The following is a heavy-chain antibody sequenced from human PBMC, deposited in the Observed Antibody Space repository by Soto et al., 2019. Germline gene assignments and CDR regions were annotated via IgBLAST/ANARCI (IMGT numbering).Heavy chain of an antibody. D-gene: IGHD3-22*01. V-gene: IGHV4-4*02. CDR2: IYHSGST. CDR3: ARDGRIDYYDM. J-gene: IGHJ4*02. CDR1: GASISSSNW. Sequence: QVQLQESGPGLVKPSGTLSLTCAVSGASISSSNWWSWVRQPPGKGLEWIGEIYHSGSTNYNPSLTSRVTISVDKATNQFSLKLSSVTAADTAVYYCARDGRIDYYDMWGQGTLVTVSS.